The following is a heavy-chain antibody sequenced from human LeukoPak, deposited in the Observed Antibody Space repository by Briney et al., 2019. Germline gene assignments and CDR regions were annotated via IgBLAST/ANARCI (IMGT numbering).Heavy chain of an antibody. V-gene: IGHV4-34*01. Sequence: SETLSLTCAVHGGSFSGFYWTWMRQSPGTGLEWIEEINHSRGPSYNPSLRSRVTISEDTSNNCFSLSLTSVTAADTAVYYCARGLGEGYPDYWGQGTLVTVSS. CDR2: INHSRGP. CDR1: GGSFSGFY. CDR3: ARGLGEGYPDY. D-gene: IGHD5-24*01. J-gene: IGHJ4*02.